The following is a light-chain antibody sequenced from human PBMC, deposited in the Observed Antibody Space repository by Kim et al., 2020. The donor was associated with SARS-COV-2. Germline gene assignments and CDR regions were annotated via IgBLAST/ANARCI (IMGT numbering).Light chain of an antibody. J-gene: IGKJ4*01. CDR3: QQYKTYPLT. V-gene: IGKV1-16*01. Sequence: DIQVTQSPSSLSASVGDRVTITCRAGQDISASLAWFQQKPGKAPKPLIFAASTTQSGVPSRFSGSGSGTYFTLTISSLQPEDVATYYCQQYKTYPLTFGGGTKVDIK. CDR1: QDISAS. CDR2: AAS.